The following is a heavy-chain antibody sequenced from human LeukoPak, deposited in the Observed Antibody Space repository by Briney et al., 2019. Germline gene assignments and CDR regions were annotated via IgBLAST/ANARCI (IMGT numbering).Heavy chain of an antibody. CDR2: ISSSTSYI. D-gene: IGHD2-8*01. Sequence: GGSLRLSCAASGFTFSSYSMNWVRQAPGKGLEWVSSISSSTSYIYYADSVKGRFTISRDNAKNSLYLQMNSLRAEDTAVYYCERESTEIVLMVYAEEEGFDYWGQGTLVTVSS. CDR1: GFTFSSYS. V-gene: IGHV3-21*01. J-gene: IGHJ4*02. CDR3: ERESTEIVLMVYAEEEGFDY.